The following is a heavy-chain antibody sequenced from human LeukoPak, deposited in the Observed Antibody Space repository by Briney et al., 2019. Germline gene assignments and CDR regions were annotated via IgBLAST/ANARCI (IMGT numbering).Heavy chain of an antibody. CDR1: GFKFDDYG. V-gene: IGHV3-20*04. CDR3: ASFQLVPL. D-gene: IGHD6-6*01. Sequence: PGGSLRLSCAGSGFKFDDYGMNWVRQVPGKGLEWISAINWNGGSTHYADSVKGRFTISRDNAKNSLYLQMNSLRAEDTAVYYCASFQLVPLWGQGTLVTVSS. J-gene: IGHJ4*02. CDR2: INWNGGST.